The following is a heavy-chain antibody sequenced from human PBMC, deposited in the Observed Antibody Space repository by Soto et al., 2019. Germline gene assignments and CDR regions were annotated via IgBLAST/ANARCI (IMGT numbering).Heavy chain of an antibody. CDR2: ISGSGGST. J-gene: IGHJ6*02. Sequence: EVQLLESGGGLVQPGGSLRLSCAASGFSFSSYAMSWVRQAPGKGLEWVSGISGSGGSTYYADSVKGRFTISRDNSKNTLYLQITSLRAEDTAVYYCAKEAVAGPYYDYYGMDVWGQGTTVTVSS. D-gene: IGHD6-19*01. V-gene: IGHV3-23*01. CDR3: AKEAVAGPYYDYYGMDV. CDR1: GFSFSSYA.